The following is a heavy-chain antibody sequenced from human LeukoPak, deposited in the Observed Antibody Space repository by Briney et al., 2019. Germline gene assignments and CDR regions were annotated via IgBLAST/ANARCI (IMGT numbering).Heavy chain of an antibody. Sequence: PSETLSLTCTVSGGSISSSSYYWGWIRQPPGKGLEWIGSIYYSGSTYYNPSLKSRVTISVDTSKNQFSLKLSSVTAADTAVYYCARRGNMYYGSGNFDYWGQGTLVTVSS. CDR1: GGSISSSSYY. CDR3: ARRGNMYYGSGNFDY. J-gene: IGHJ4*02. CDR2: IYYSGST. V-gene: IGHV4-39*01. D-gene: IGHD3-10*01.